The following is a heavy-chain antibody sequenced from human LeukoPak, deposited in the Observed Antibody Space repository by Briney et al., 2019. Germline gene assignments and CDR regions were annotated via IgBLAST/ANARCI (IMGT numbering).Heavy chain of an antibody. CDR2: INQDGSER. CDR1: GFTFSSHW. D-gene: IGHD1-14*01. Sequence: GGSLRLSCAASGFTFSSHWMNWVRQAPGKGLEWVAHINQDGSERYYVDSVKGRFTISRDNAKNSLYLQMNSLRGEDTAVYYCARDSYRALEYWGQGNLVTVSS. CDR3: ARDSYRALEY. V-gene: IGHV3-7*01. J-gene: IGHJ4*02.